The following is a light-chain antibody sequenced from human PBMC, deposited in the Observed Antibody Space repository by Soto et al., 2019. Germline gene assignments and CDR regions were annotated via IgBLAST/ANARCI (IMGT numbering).Light chain of an antibody. CDR3: QQRPNWPIN. Sequence: EIVLTQSPATLSLSPGERATLSCRASQSISSHLAWYQQKPGQAPRLLMYDASNRATGIPARFSGSGSGTDFTLTISSLEPEDFAVYYCQQRPNWPINFGGGTKVEIK. CDR2: DAS. J-gene: IGKJ4*01. V-gene: IGKV3-11*01. CDR1: QSISSH.